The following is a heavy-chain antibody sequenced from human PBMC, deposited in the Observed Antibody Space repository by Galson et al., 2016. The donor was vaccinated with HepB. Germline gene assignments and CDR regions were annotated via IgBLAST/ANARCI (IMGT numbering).Heavy chain of an antibody. D-gene: IGHD5-12*01. CDR1: GGSISSDSSY. Sequence: SLTCSVSGGSISSDSSYWSWIRQSPGKGLEWIGNIYYSGSTYYNPSLKSRVTVSIDTSKNQFSLELTSVTAADTAVHYCVRLFSGDRARVADYWGQGTLVTVST. V-gene: IGHV4-39*01. J-gene: IGHJ4*02. CDR3: VRLFSGDRARVADY. CDR2: IYYSGST.